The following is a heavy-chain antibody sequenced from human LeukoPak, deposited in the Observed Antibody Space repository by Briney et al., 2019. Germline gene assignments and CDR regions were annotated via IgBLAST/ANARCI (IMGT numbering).Heavy chain of an antibody. CDR3: ARLGDIVATIGGGFDY. J-gene: IGHJ4*02. D-gene: IGHD5-12*01. Sequence: PSETLSLTCTVSGGSISSSSYYWGWIRQPPGRGLEWIGGIYYSGSTYYNPSLKSRVTISVDTSKNQFSLKLSSVTAADTAVYYCARLGDIVATIGGGFDYWGQGTLVTVSS. V-gene: IGHV4-39*01. CDR1: GGSISSSSYY. CDR2: IYYSGST.